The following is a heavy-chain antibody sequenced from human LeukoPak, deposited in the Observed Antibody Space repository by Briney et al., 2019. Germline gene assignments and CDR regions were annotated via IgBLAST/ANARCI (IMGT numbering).Heavy chain of an antibody. V-gene: IGHV4-39*01. CDR3: ARHLSQGDGNKRGFDF. Sequence: SETLSLTCTVSGGSISSRPYDWGWIRQPPGQGLEYIVSISSSGSTYYNPSLQSRVTISVDASKNQFSLNLGSVTAAETAVYYCARHLSQGDGNKRGFDFWGQGTLVTVSS. D-gene: IGHD5-24*01. CDR1: GGSISSRPYD. J-gene: IGHJ4*02. CDR2: ISSSGST.